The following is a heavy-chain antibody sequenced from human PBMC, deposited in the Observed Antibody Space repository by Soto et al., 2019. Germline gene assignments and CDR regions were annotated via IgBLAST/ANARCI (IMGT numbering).Heavy chain of an antibody. CDR3: ARCYCSVGSCFTCWHFDL. Sequence: QGQLVQSGGEVRKPGASVKVSCQASGYIFNNFCLSWVRQVPGQGLEWVGWIGPYSGKTDYAPKYRDRDTTPADSTTNTANMELRSLTSDDSALYYCARCYCSVGSCFTCWHFDLWGRGTLVSVSS. J-gene: IGHJ2*01. CDR1: GYIFNNFC. V-gene: IGHV1-18*01. CDR2: IGPYSGKT. D-gene: IGHD6-19*01.